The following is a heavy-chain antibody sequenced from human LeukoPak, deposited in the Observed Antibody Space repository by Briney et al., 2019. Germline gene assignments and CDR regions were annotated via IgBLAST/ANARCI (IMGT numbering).Heavy chain of an antibody. J-gene: IGHJ4*02. CDR2: ISSSSSYI. CDR3: ARGNYYGQDY. Sequence: GGSLRLSCAASVFTFSSYSMNLVRQAPGKGLEWVSSISSSSSYIYYADSVKGRFTISRDNAKNTLYLQMNSLRAEDTAVYYCARGNYYGQDYWGQGTLVTVSS. CDR1: VFTFSSYS. D-gene: IGHD3-10*01. V-gene: IGHV3-21*01.